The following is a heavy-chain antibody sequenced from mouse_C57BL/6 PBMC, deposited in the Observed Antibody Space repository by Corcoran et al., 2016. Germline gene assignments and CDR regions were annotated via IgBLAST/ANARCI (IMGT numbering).Heavy chain of an antibody. Sequence: QIQLVQSGPELKKPGETVKISCKASGYTFTTYGMSWVKQAPGKGLKWMGWINTYSGVPTYADDFKGRFAFSLETSASTAYLQINNLKNEDTATYFCARPLGGFAYWGQGTLVTVSA. CDR3: ARPLGGFAY. CDR2: INTYSGVP. D-gene: IGHD3-3*01. V-gene: IGHV9-3*01. CDR1: GYTFTTYG. J-gene: IGHJ3*01.